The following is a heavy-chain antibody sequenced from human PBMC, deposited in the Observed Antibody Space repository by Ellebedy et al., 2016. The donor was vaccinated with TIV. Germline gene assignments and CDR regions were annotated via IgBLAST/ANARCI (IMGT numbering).Heavy chain of an antibody. J-gene: IGHJ6*02. V-gene: IGHV4-61*03. Sequence: SETLSLTXSVSDGSVSNRGYYWAWLRQPPGKGLEWIGHIHHTGSTDYNPSLKSRFTISLDTSKNHFSLIVTSVTAADTAVYFCAGGTHYYYGWDVWGQGTTVIVS. CDR2: IHHTGST. CDR1: DGSVSNRGYY. CDR3: AGGTHYYYGWDV. D-gene: IGHD3/OR15-3a*01.